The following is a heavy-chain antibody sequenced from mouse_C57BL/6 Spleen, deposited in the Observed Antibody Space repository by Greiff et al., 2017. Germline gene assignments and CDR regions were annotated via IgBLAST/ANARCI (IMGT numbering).Heavy chain of an antibody. V-gene: IGHV1-81*01. D-gene: IGHD4-1*02. CDR1: GYTFTSYG. CDR3: ASLSTGTRAMDY. Sequence: LVESGAELARPGASVKLSCKASGYTFTSYGISWVKQRTGQGLEWIGEIYPRSGNTYYNEKFKGKATLTADKSSSTAYMELRSLTSEDSAVYFCASLSTGTRAMDYWGQGTSVTVSS. J-gene: IGHJ4*01. CDR2: IYPRSGNT.